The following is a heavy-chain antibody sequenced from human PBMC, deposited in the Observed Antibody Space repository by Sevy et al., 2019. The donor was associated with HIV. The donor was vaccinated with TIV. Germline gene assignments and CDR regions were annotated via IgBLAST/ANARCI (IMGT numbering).Heavy chain of an antibody. CDR2: ISGSGSST. J-gene: IGHJ4*02. V-gene: IGHV3-23*01. CDR3: AKRTSSGYSYYFDY. Sequence: GGSLRLSCAASGFTFSSYAMSWVRQAPGKGLEWVSAISGSGSSTYYADSVKGRFTISRDNSKNTLYLQMNSLRAEDTAVYYCAKRTSSGYSYYFDYWGQGTLVTVSS. CDR1: GFTFSSYA. D-gene: IGHD3-22*01.